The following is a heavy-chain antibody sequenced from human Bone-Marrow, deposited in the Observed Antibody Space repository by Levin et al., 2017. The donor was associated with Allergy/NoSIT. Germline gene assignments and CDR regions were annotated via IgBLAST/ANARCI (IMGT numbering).Heavy chain of an antibody. Sequence: RAGGSLRLSCQASGGTLVNSNINWVRQAPGQGLEWMGEVSLIFGSTKNAEKFQGRVTITADESSSTGYMELRSLRSEDTAVYYCARGGVGASGFTMLHAFDTWGQGTMVTVSS. CDR2: VSLIFGST. CDR1: GGTLVNSN. V-gene: IGHV1-69*01. CDR3: ARGGVGASGFTMLHAFDT. J-gene: IGHJ3*02. D-gene: IGHD1-26*01.